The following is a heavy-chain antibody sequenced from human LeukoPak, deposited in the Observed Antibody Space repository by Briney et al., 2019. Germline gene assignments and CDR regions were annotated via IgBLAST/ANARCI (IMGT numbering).Heavy chain of an antibody. CDR3: ARVYYSSSYDYWYFDL. J-gene: IGHJ2*01. V-gene: IGHV4-59*01. CDR2: IYYSGST. Sequence: PSETLSLTCTVSGGSISNYYWSWIRQPPGKGLDWMGYIYYSGSTNYNPSLTSRVTISVDTSKNQFSLKLSSVTAADTAVYYCARVYYSSSYDYWYFDLWGSGTLVTVSS. D-gene: IGHD6-13*01. CDR1: GGSISNYY.